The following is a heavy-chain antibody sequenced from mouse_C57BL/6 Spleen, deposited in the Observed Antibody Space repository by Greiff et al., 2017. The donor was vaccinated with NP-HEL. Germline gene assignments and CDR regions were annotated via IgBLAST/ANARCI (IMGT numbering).Heavy chain of an antibody. V-gene: IGHV1-82*01. D-gene: IGHD3-2*02. J-gene: IGHJ2*01. Sequence: VQLQQSGPELVKPGASVKISCKASGYAFSSSWMNWVKQRPGKGLEWIGRIYPGDGDTNYNGKFKGKATLTADKSSSTAYMQLSSLTSEDSAVYFCARHSSGYDFDYWGQGTTLTVSS. CDR2: IYPGDGDT. CDR3: ARHSSGYDFDY. CDR1: GYAFSSSW.